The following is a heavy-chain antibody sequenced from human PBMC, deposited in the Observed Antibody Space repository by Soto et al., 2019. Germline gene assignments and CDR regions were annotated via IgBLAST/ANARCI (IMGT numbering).Heavy chain of an antibody. CDR1: GGSFSTNE. D-gene: IGHD6-19*01. CDR3: ARARYSSRWGTFDR. J-gene: IGHJ4*02. CDR2: IFPNVGTA. Sequence: QVHLEQSGAEVKKPGTSVKVSCKAYGGSFSTNEIDWVRQAPGQGLEWMGRIFPNVGTADYAQKFEGRLSIIADESTSTGFMELSRLISADTAVYFCARARYSSRWGTFDRWGQGTQVAVSS. V-gene: IGHV1-69*01.